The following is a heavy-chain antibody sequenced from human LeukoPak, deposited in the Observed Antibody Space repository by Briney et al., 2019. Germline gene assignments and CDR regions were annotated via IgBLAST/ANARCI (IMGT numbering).Heavy chain of an antibody. D-gene: IGHD3-22*01. V-gene: IGHV4-30-4*08. Sequence: SQTLSLTCTVSGGSISSGDYYWSWIRQPPGKGLEWIREINHSGSTNYNPSLKSRVTISVDTSKNQFSLKLSSVTAADTAVYYCASGGPYYYDSSGYHNAFDIWGQGTMITVSS. J-gene: IGHJ3*02. CDR2: INHSGST. CDR3: ASGGPYYYDSSGYHNAFDI. CDR1: GGSISSGDYY.